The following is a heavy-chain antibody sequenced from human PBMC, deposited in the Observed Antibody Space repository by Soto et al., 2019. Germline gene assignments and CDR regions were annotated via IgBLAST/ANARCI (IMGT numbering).Heavy chain of an antibody. V-gene: IGHV1-8*01. CDR2: MNPNSGNT. CDR3: ARGGYCSGGSCQDY. CDR1: GYTFTSYD. Sequence: QVQLVQSGAEVKKPGASVKVSCKASGYTFTSYDINWVRQATGQGLEWMGWMNPNSGNTGYAQKFQGRVTMTRNTXXSTAYMERSSLRSEDEAVYYCARGGYCSGGSCQDYWGQGTLVTVSS. D-gene: IGHD2-15*01. J-gene: IGHJ4*02.